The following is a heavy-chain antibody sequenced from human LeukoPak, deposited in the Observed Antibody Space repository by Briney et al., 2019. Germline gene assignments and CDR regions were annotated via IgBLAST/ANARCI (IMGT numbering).Heavy chain of an antibody. Sequence: GGSLRLSCAASGFTFSSYSMNWVRQAPGKVLEWVSYISSSSSTIYYADSVKGRFTISRDNAKNSLYLQMNSLRAEDTAVYYCARPKYCSGGSCFSDYWGQGTLVTVSS. D-gene: IGHD2-15*01. V-gene: IGHV3-48*01. CDR3: ARPKYCSGGSCFSDY. J-gene: IGHJ4*02. CDR1: GFTFSSYS. CDR2: ISSSSSTI.